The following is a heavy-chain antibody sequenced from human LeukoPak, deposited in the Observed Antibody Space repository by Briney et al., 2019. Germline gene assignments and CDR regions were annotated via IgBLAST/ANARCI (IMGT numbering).Heavy chain of an antibody. D-gene: IGHD6-13*01. J-gene: IGHJ4*02. V-gene: IGHV3-73*01. CDR2: IRSKADSYAT. CDR1: GFTFSGSA. CDR3: RAAADLNDY. Sequence: GGSLKLSCAASGFTFSGSAMHWVRQASGKGLEWLGRIRSKADSYATAYAASVKGRFIVSRDDSKNTAYLQMNSLKTEDTAVYYCRAAADLNDYWGQGTLVTVSS.